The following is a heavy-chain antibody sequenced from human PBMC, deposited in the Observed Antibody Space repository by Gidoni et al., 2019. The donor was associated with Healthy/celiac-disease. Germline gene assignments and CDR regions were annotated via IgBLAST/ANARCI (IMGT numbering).Heavy chain of an antibody. J-gene: IGHJ6*02. CDR2: INPNSDGT. Sequence: QVQLVQSGAEVKKPVASVTVSCKASGYTFTGYYMHWVRQAPGQGLEWMGWINPNSDGTNYAQKFQGRVTMTRDTSISTAYMELSRLRADDTAVYYCARGRGSMDVWGQGTTVTVSS. V-gene: IGHV1-2*02. CDR3: ARGRGSMDV. D-gene: IGHD6-13*01. CDR1: GYTFTGYY.